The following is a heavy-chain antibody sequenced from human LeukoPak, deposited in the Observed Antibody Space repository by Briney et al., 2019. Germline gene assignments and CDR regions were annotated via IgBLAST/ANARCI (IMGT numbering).Heavy chain of an antibody. Sequence: SETLSLTCTVSGGSISSYYWSWIRQPPGKGLEWIGYIYYSGSTNYNPSLKSRVTISVDTSKNQFSLKLSSVTAADTAVYYCARAWYYYDSSGYYPFDYWGQGTLVTVSS. V-gene: IGHV4-59*12. CDR2: IYYSGST. CDR3: ARAWYYYDSSGYYPFDY. J-gene: IGHJ4*02. D-gene: IGHD3-22*01. CDR1: GGSISSYY.